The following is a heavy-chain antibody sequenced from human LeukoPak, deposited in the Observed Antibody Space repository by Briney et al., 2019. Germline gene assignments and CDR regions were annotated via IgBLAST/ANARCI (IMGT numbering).Heavy chain of an antibody. Sequence: PSQTLSLTCTVSGGSISSGSYYWSWIRQPAGKGLEWIGRIYTSGSTNYNPSLKSRVTISVDTSKNQFSPKLSSVTAADTAVYYCARDAIVVVPAASYMDVWGKGTTVTISS. J-gene: IGHJ6*03. V-gene: IGHV4-61*02. CDR2: IYTSGST. CDR3: ARDAIVVVPAASYMDV. D-gene: IGHD2-2*01. CDR1: GGSISSGSYY.